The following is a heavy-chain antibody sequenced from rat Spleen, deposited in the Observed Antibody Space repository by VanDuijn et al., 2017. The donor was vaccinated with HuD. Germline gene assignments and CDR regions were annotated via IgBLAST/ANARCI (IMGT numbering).Heavy chain of an antibody. CDR3: ARHRATEGIVGNYFDY. CDR2: ISYDGSST. V-gene: IGHV5-29*01. Sequence: EVQLVESGGGLVQPGRSLKLSCAASGFTFSNYGMAWVRQAPTKGLEWVATISYDGSSTYYRDSVKGRFTISRDNAKSTLYLQMDSLRSEDTATYYCARHRATEGIVGNYFDYWGQGVMVTVSS. J-gene: IGHJ2*01. CDR1: GFTFSNYG. D-gene: IGHD1-11*01.